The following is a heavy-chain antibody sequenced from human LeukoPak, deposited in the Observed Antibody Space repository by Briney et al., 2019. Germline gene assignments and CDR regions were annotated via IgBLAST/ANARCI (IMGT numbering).Heavy chain of an antibody. CDR2: ISGSGGST. J-gene: IGHJ4*02. D-gene: IGHD2-15*01. Sequence: GGSLRLSCAASGFTFSSYAMSWVRQAPGKGLEWVSAISGSGGSTYYADSVKGRFTISRDNSKNTLYLQMNSLRAEDTAVYYCAKDRIVVVVAAGSVDYWGQGTLVTVSS. CDR1: GFTFSSYA. CDR3: AKDRIVVVVAAGSVDY. V-gene: IGHV3-23*01.